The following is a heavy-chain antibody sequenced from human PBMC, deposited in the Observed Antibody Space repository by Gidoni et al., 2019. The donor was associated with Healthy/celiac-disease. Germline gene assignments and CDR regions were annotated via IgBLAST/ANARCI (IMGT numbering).Heavy chain of an antibody. CDR2: IKQDGSEK. V-gene: IGHV3-7*01. CDR1: GFTFGSYW. CDR3: AREPLRYFDWLSDAFDI. Sequence: EVQLVESGGGLVQPGGSLRLSCAASGFTFGSYWMSWVRQAPGKGLEWVANIKQDGSEKYYVDSVKGRFTISRDNAKNSLYLQMNSLRAEDTAVYYCAREPLRYFDWLSDAFDIWGQGTMVTVSS. J-gene: IGHJ3*02. D-gene: IGHD3-9*01.